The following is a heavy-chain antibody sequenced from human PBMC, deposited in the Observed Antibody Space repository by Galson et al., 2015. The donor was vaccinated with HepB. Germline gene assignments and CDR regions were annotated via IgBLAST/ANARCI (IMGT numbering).Heavy chain of an antibody. CDR3: AKRRDSSSRYWGDYDY. CDR1: GFILSTYA. D-gene: IGHD6-13*01. J-gene: IGHJ4*02. V-gene: IGHV3-23*01. Sequence: SLRLSCAASGFILSTYAMYWVRQAPGKALECVSGITKSGESAYYADSVKGRFILSRDNSKNTLSLQMNSLRAEDTAIYYCAKRRDSSSRYWGDYDYWGQGILITVSS. CDR2: ITKSGESA.